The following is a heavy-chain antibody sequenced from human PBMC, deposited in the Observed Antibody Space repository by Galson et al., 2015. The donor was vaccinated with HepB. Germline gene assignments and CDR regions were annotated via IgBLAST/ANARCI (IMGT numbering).Heavy chain of an antibody. Sequence: SLRLSCAASGFTFSSYAMSWVRQAPGKGLEWVSAISGSGGSTYYADSVKGRFTISRDNSKNTLYLQMNSLRAEDTAVYYCAKLEWAVTTSFVGAFDIWGQGTMVTVSS. CDR1: GFTFSSYA. CDR2: ISGSGGST. V-gene: IGHV3-23*01. CDR3: AKLEWAVTTSFVGAFDI. D-gene: IGHD4-17*01. J-gene: IGHJ3*02.